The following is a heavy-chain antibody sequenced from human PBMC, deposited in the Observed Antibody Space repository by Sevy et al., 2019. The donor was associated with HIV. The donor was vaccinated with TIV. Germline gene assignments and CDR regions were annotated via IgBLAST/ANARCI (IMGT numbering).Heavy chain of an antibody. CDR3: ARSGSGFDY. D-gene: IGHD3-10*01. Sequence: SETLSLTCAVSGYSISSGYYWGWIRQPPGRGLEWIGIISHSGSTYYNPSLKGRFPISVDTSKNQFSLKWSSVTAADTAVYYWARSGSGFDYWGQGTLVTVSS. J-gene: IGHJ4*02. CDR2: ISHSGST. CDR1: GYSISSGYY. V-gene: IGHV4-38-2*01.